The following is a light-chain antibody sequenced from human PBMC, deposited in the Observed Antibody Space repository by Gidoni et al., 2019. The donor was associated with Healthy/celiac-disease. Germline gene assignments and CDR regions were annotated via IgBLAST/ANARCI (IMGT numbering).Light chain of an antibody. CDR3: AAWDDSLSGRV. V-gene: IGLV1-47*01. J-gene: IGLJ3*02. CDR2: RNN. Sequence: QSVLTQPPSASGTPRQRVTISCSGSSSNIGSNYVYWYQQLPGTAPKLLIYRNNQRPSGVPDRFSGSKSGTSASLAISGLRSEDEADYYCAAWDDSLSGRVFGGGTKLTGL. CDR1: SSNIGSNY.